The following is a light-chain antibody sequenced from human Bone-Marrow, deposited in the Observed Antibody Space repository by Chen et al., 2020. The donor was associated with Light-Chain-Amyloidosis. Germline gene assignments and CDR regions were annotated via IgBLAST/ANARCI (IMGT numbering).Light chain of an antibody. CDR2: WVS. CDR3: MQALQTPPA. V-gene: IGKV2-28*01. Sequence: DIVMTQSPLSLPVTPGAPASTSCRSSHSLLHSNGYIYLAWYLQQPGQSPQLLIAWVSNRAYGVPDRFRGSGSGKDFTLRISRVEAEDVRVYYCMQALQTPPALGQGTRLEIK. J-gene: IGKJ5*01. CDR1: HSLLHSNGYIY.